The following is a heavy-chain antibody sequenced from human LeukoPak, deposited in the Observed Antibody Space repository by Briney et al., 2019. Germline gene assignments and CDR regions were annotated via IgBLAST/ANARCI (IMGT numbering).Heavy chain of an antibody. J-gene: IGHJ4*02. V-gene: IGHV4-34*01. Sequence: SETLSLTCAVYGGSFSGYYWSWIRQPPGKGLEWIGEINHSGSTNYNPSLKSRVTISVDTSKNQCSLKLSSVTAADTAVYYCARYSSRYCSGGSCPRANFDYWGQGTLVTVSS. CDR3: ARYSSRYCSGGSCPRANFDY. CDR1: GGSFSGYY. D-gene: IGHD2-15*01. CDR2: INHSGST.